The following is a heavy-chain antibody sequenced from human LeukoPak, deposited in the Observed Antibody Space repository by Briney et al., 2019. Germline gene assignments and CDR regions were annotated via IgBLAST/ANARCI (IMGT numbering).Heavy chain of an antibody. CDR2: ISYDGSNK. Sequence: PGGSLRLSCAASGFTFSSYGMHWVRQAPGKGLEWVAVISYDGSNKYYADSVKGRFTISRDNSKNTLYLQMNSLRAEDTAVYYCAKDEVDIVVVPAAISYYGMDVWSQGTTVTVSS. CDR1: GFTFSSYG. V-gene: IGHV3-30*18. J-gene: IGHJ6*02. CDR3: AKDEVDIVVVPAAISYYGMDV. D-gene: IGHD2-2*01.